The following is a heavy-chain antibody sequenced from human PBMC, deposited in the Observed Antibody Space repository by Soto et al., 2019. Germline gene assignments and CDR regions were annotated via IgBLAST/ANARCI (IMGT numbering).Heavy chain of an antibody. CDR2: MQHTGNT. D-gene: IGHD3-16*01. CDR3: AKDVSARRWFDP. V-gene: IGHV4-4*07. CDR1: GASIRSYH. Sequence: SETLSLTCAVSGASIRSYHWSWIRQPAGKGLEWIGRMQHTGNTNYNPSLKSRVTMSVNTSKNQISLKMTSVTAADTAVYFCAKDVSARRWFDPWGQGILVTVSS. J-gene: IGHJ5*02.